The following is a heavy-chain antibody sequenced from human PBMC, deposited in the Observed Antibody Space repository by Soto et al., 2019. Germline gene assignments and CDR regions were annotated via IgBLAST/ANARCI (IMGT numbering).Heavy chain of an antibody. D-gene: IGHD3-10*01. V-gene: IGHV1-18*01. CDR3: ARSGPPAGY. CDR1: GYTFTSYD. CDR2: LSAYNGNT. J-gene: IGHJ4*02. Sequence: QVQLVQSGAEVKKPGASVKVSCKGSGYTFTSYDISWVGQAPGQGLGWMAWLSAYNGNTNYAQRLQGRVTITTDTSTTTAYMELRSRRSKDTAVYYCARSGPPAGYWGQGTLVTVSS.